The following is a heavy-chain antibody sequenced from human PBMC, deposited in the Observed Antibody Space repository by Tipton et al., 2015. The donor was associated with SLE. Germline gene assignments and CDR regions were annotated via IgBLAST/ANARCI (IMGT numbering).Heavy chain of an antibody. CDR1: GFTFHDYT. CDR3: ARGGTYYYDGSGYFLDY. D-gene: IGHD3-22*01. V-gene: IGHV3-43*01. Sequence: GSLRLSCAGSGFTFHDYTMHWVRQAPGKGLEWVSLINWDGRSTYYADSVKGRFTISRDNSKSSLYVQMNSLTTEDTALYYCARGGTYYYDGSGYFLDYWGQGTLVTVSS. CDR2: INWDGRST. J-gene: IGHJ4*02.